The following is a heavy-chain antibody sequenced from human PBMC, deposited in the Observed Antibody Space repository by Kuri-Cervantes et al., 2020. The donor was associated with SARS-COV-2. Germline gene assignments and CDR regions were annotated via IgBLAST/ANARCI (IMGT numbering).Heavy chain of an antibody. CDR3: AGGYYYDSSGPVLRYYFDY. D-gene: IGHD3-22*01. CDR1: GVSISSTY. J-gene: IGHJ4*02. CDR2: INHSGST. Sequence: SETLSLTYDVSGVSISSTYWSWIRQPPGKGLEWIGEINHSGSTNYNPSLKSRVTISVDTSKNQFSLKLSSVTAADTAVYYCAGGYYYDSSGPVLRYYFDYWGQGTLVTVSS. V-gene: IGHV4-34*01.